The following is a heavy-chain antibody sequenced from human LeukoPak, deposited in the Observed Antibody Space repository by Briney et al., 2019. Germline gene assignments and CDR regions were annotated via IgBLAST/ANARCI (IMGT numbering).Heavy chain of an antibody. CDR2: ISGSGGNT. CDR1: GFTFSSNP. J-gene: IGHJ4*02. D-gene: IGHD1-1*01. Sequence: PGGSLRLSCAGSGFTFSSNPLSWVRQAPGKGLEWVSAISGSGGNTYYGDSVRGRFTISRDNSKNTLYLQVNTLRADDTAVYYCATTKQARRYFDYWGQGILVTVSS. CDR3: ATTKQARRYFDY. V-gene: IGHV3-23*01.